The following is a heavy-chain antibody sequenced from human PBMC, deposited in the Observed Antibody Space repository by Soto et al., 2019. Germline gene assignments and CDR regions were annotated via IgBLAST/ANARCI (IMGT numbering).Heavy chain of an antibody. CDR2: ISGYNGNT. CDR3: ARDLGGHTADI. V-gene: IGHV1-18*01. J-gene: IGHJ4*02. CDR1: GYTFTSYG. Sequence: QVQLVQSGAEVKKPGASVKVSCKASGYTFTSYGISWVRQAPGQGLEWMGWISGYNGNTKYAQKLQGRVTMTTDTSTSSVYLELTIRRSEDTVVSCWARDLGGHTADIWGQATLVT. D-gene: IGHD5-18*01.